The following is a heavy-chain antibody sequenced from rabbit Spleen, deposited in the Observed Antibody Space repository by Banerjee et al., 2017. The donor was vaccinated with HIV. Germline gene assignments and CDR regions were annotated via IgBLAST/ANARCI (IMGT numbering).Heavy chain of an antibody. CDR1: GFSFSSNW. V-gene: IGHV1S45*01. Sequence: LEESGGGLVKPGGTLTLTCTVSGFSFSSNWICWVRQAPGKGLECIACIYGDRSGSTYYANWAKGRFTISRTSSTTVTLEMTSLTAADTATYFCARGSAAMTMVITGFYLNLWGQGTLVTVS. J-gene: IGHJ4*01. D-gene: IGHD2-1*01. CDR2: IYGDRSGST. CDR3: ARGSAAMTMVITGFYLNL.